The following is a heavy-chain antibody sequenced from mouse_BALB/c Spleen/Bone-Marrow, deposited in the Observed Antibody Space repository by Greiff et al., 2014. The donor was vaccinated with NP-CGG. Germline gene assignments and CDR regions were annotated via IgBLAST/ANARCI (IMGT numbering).Heavy chain of an antibody. J-gene: IGHJ1*01. CDR2: IDPANGNT. Sequence: EVKLQESGAELVKPGASVKLSCIASGFNIKDTYMHWVKERPEQGLEWIGRIDPANGNTKYDPKFQGKATITADTSSNTAYLQLSSLTSEDTAVYYCVYGRDWYFDVWGAGTTVTVSS. CDR3: VYGRDWYFDV. D-gene: IGHD1-1*01. V-gene: IGHV14-3*02. CDR1: GFNIKDTY.